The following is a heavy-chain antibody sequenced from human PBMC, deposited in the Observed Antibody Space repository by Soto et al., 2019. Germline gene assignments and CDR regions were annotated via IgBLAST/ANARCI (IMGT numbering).Heavy chain of an antibody. Sequence: EAHLLESGGGLVQPGESLTLSCVASHFAFNIDAMTWVRQAPGKGLEWVSSMSGRGSIIYYAASVKGRFTITRDKSNKPLYSQMNSLRAEAPAVYWCARENWNGAYYGLDVWGQGTTVTVS. D-gene: IGHD1-1*01. CDR2: MSGRGSII. CDR1: HFAFNIDA. V-gene: IGHV3-23*01. CDR3: ARENWNGAYYGLDV. J-gene: IGHJ6*02.